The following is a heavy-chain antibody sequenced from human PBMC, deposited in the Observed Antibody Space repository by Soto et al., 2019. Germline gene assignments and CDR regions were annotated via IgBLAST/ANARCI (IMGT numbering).Heavy chain of an antibody. V-gene: IGHV3-23*01. J-gene: IGHJ1*01. CDR2: ISGSGGST. CDR3: AKMALGSSWYNEYVQH. Sequence: GGSLRLSCAASGFTFSSYAMSWVRQAPGKGLEWVSAISGSGGSTYYADSVKGRFTISRDNSKNTLYLQMNSLRAEDTAVYYCAKMALGSSWYNEYVQHWGQGTLVTVSS. CDR1: GFTFSSYA. D-gene: IGHD6-13*01.